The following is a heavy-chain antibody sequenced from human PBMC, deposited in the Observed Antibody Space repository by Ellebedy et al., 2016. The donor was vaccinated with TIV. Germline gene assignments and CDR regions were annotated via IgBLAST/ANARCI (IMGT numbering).Heavy chain of an antibody. D-gene: IGHD3-10*01. CDR2: ISGSGGST. Sequence: GGSLRLXXAASGFTFSSYAMSWVRQAPGKGLEWVSAISGSGGSTYYADSVKGRFTISRDNSKNTLYLQMNSLRAEDTAVYYCAKDPLDGSGSPYYFDYWGQGTLVTVSS. V-gene: IGHV3-23*01. CDR3: AKDPLDGSGSPYYFDY. J-gene: IGHJ4*02. CDR1: GFTFSSYA.